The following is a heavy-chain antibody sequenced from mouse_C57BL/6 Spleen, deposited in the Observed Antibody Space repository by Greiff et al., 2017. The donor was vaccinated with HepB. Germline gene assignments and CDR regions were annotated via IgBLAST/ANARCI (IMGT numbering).Heavy chain of an antibody. CDR3: ARSYSNYRFDY. D-gene: IGHD2-5*01. J-gene: IGHJ2*01. V-gene: IGHV1-69*01. Sequence: QVQLQQPGAELVMPGASVKLSCKASGYTFTSYWMHWVKQRPGQGLEWIGEIDPSDSYTNYNQKCKGKSTLTVDKSSSTAYMQLSSLTSEDSAVYYCARSYSNYRFDYWGQGTTLTGSS. CDR2: IDPSDSYT. CDR1: GYTFTSYW.